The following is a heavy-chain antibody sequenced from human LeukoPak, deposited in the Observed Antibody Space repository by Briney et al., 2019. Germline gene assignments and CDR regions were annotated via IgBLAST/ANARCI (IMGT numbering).Heavy chain of an antibody. CDR3: TTGYDFWSGYYGFDY. CDR2: IKSKTDGGTT. Sequence: GGSLRLSCAASGFTFSSYAMSWVRQAPGKGLEWVGRIKSKTDGGTTDYAAPVKGRFTISRDDSKNTLYLQMNSLKTEDTAVYYCTTGYDFWSGYYGFDYWGQGTLVTVSS. CDR1: GFTFSSYA. D-gene: IGHD3-3*01. V-gene: IGHV3-15*01. J-gene: IGHJ4*02.